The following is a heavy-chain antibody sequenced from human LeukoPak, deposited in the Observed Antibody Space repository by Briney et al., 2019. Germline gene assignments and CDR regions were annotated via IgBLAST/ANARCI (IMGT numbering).Heavy chain of an antibody. J-gene: IGHJ6*03. CDR2: MNPNSGNT. CDR1: GYTFTSYD. D-gene: IGHD1-1*01. Sequence: ASVKVSCKASGYTFTSYDINWVRQATGQGLEWMGWMNPNSGNTGYAQKFQGRVTMTRNTSISTAYMELSSLRSEDTAVYYCARRVPTPNYYYYYYMDVWGKGTTVTVSS. CDR3: ARRVPTPNYYYYYYMDV. V-gene: IGHV1-8*01.